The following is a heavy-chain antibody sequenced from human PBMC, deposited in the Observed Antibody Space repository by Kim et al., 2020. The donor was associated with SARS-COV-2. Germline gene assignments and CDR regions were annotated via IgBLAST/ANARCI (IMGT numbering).Heavy chain of an antibody. CDR1: GGSFSGYY. V-gene: IGHV4-34*01. Sequence: SETLSLTCAVYGGSFSGYYWSWIRQPPGKGVEWIGEINHSGSTNYNPSLKSRVTISVDTSKNQFSLKLSSVTAADTAVYYCARDYYGSGSYGYWGQGTLVTVSS. CDR3: ARDYYGSGSYGY. J-gene: IGHJ4*02. D-gene: IGHD3-10*01. CDR2: INHSGST.